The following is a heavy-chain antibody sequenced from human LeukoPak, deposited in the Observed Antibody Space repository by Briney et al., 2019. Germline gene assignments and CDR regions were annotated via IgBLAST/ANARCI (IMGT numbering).Heavy chain of an antibody. J-gene: IGHJ6*02. D-gene: IGHD6-19*01. CDR3: ARDSGWWGTHYYYYGMDV. V-gene: IGHV3-30*04. Sequence: GGSLRLSCAASGFTFSSYAMHWVRQAPGKGLEWVAVISYDGSNKYYADSVKGRFTISRDNSKNTLYLQMNSLRAEDTAVYYCARDSGWWGTHYYYYGMDVWDQGTTVTVSS. CDR1: GFTFSSYA. CDR2: ISYDGSNK.